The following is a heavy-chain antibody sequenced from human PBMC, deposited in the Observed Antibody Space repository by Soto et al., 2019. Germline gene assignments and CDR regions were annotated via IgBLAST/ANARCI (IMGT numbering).Heavy chain of an antibody. CDR3: ARGQQPGANWLDP. CDR2: ISSTGSTP. V-gene: IGHV3-11*01. J-gene: IGHJ5*02. Sequence: AGSLRLSCAASGFPFSDSYMAWIRHAPGKGLEEIATISSTGSTPYYADSVKSRFTISRDNAQNSLYLELNNLRAADTAVYYFARGQQPGANWLDPWGQGILVTVSS. D-gene: IGHD6-13*01. CDR1: GFPFSDSY.